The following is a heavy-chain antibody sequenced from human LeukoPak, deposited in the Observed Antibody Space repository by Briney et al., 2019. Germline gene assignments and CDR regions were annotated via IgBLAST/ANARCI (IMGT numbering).Heavy chain of an antibody. Sequence: PGGSLRLSCAASGFTFSSYDMNWARQAPGKGLEWVSYISGSGGTIYYADSVKGRFTISRDNANNSLYLQMNSLRAEDTAVYYCARGALKCDPCFFDRWGQGTLVTVSS. D-gene: IGHD2-21*01. CDR3: ARGALKCDPCFFDR. V-gene: IGHV3-48*03. CDR1: GFTFSSYD. J-gene: IGHJ4*02. CDR2: ISGSGGTI.